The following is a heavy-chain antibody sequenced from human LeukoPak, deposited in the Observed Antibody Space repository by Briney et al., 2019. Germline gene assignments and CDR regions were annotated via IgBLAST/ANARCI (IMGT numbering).Heavy chain of an antibody. V-gene: IGHV3-48*03. Sequence: GGSLRLSCEGSGFTFSDYWMGWVRQAPGKGLEWVSYISSSGSTIYYADSVKGRFTISRDNAKNSLYLQMNSLRAEDTAVYYCARDAGLVEFDYWGQGTLVTVSS. D-gene: IGHD2-8*02. J-gene: IGHJ4*02. CDR3: ARDAGLVEFDY. CDR1: GFTFSDYW. CDR2: ISSSGSTI.